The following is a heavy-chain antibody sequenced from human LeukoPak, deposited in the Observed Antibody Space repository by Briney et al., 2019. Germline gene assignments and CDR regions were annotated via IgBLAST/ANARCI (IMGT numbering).Heavy chain of an antibody. Sequence: ASVKVSCKASGYIFTDYYMHWVRQAPGQGLEWMGWINPKSDGTNYAQKFQGRVTMTRDTSISTAYMELSRLRSDDTAVYYCARNNWNYVGWFDPWGQGTLVTVSS. J-gene: IGHJ5*02. CDR3: ARNNWNYVGWFDP. CDR1: GYIFTDYY. CDR2: INPKSDGT. V-gene: IGHV1-2*02. D-gene: IGHD1-7*01.